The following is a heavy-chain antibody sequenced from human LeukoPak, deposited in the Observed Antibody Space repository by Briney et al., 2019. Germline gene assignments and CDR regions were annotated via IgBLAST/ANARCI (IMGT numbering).Heavy chain of an antibody. V-gene: IGHV1-69*13. CDR3: ASGYYDSSGPSHYYYGMDV. Sequence: SVKVSCKASGGTFSSYAISWVRQAPGQGLEWMGGIIPIFGTANYAQKFQGRVTITADESTSTAYMELSSLRSEDTAVYYCASGYYDSSGPSHYYYGMDVWGQGTTVTVSS. J-gene: IGHJ6*02. CDR2: IIPIFGTA. D-gene: IGHD3-22*01. CDR1: GGTFSSYA.